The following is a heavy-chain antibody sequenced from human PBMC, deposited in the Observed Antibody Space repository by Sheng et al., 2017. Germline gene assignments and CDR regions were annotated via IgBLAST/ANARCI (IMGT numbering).Heavy chain of an antibody. V-gene: IGHV3-33*01. Sequence: VAVIWFDGTNNYSADSVKGRFTISRDNSKNTLFLQMNSLRAEDTAVYYCAREPSFDSSGYAPFDFWGQGTLVTVSS. CDR2: IWFDGTNN. CDR3: AREPSFDSSGYAPFDF. J-gene: IGHJ4*02. D-gene: IGHD3-22*01.